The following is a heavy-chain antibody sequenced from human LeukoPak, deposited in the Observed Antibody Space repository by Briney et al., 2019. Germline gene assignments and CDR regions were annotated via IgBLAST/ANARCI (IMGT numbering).Heavy chain of an antibody. CDR1: GFTFRSYW. D-gene: IGHD3-9*01. CDR3: ARRYFDWFLGAGGSLDI. V-gene: IGHV3-7*01. J-gene: IGHJ3*02. CDR2: IKQDGSEK. Sequence: GSLRLSCAGSGFTFRSYWMHWVRQAPGKGLEWVANIKQDGSEKYYVDSVKGRFTISRDNANDSVYLQMNSLRAEDTAVYYCARRYFDWFLGAGGSLDIWGQGTMVTVSS.